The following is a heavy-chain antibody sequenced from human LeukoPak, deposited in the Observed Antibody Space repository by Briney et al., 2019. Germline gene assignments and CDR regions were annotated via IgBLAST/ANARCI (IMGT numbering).Heavy chain of an antibody. D-gene: IGHD2-2*01. CDR1: GFTFSSYS. CDR3: AREGPAANNWFDP. J-gene: IGHJ5*02. Sequence: GGSLRLSCAASGFTFSSYSMNWVRQAPGKGLEWVSSISSSSSYIYYADSVKGRFTISRDNAKNSLYLQMNSLRAKDTAVYYCAREGPAANNWFDPWGQGTLVTVSS. V-gene: IGHV3-21*01. CDR2: ISSSSSYI.